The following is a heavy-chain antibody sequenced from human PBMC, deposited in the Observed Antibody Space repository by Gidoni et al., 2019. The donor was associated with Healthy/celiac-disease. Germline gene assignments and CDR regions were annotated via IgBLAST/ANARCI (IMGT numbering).Heavy chain of an antibody. Sequence: QVQLQESGPGLVKPSETLSLTCTVSGGCISSYYWNWIRQPPWDGLVWIGYIYYSGSTNNNPSPKCRVTISVHTSNNQFSLKPISVTAADTAVYYCARHRLNPREGVSAFDIWGQGTMVTVSS. D-gene: IGHD3-10*01. V-gene: IGHV4-59*08. J-gene: IGHJ3*02. CDR3: ARHRLNPREGVSAFDI. CDR2: IYYSGST. CDR1: GGCISSYY.